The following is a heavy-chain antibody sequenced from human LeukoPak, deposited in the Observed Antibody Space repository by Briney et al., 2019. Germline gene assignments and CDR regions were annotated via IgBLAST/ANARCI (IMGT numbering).Heavy chain of an antibody. CDR1: GISFSDYY. Sequence: PGGSLRLSCAVSGISFSDYYMSWIRQAPGKGLEWVSYITNSGTTIYYADSVKGRFTISRDNAKNSLYLQMNSLRAEDTAVYYCARDGHYDILTGYFQDWGQGTLVTASP. D-gene: IGHD3-9*01. V-gene: IGHV3-11*01. J-gene: IGHJ1*01. CDR2: ITNSGTTI. CDR3: ARDGHYDILTGYFQD.